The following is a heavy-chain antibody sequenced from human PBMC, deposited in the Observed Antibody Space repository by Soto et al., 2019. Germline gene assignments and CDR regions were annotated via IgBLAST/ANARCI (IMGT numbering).Heavy chain of an antibody. CDR3: ARGGIAARKGRWFDP. CDR1: GGSISDYY. CDR2: IHYSGST. Sequence: QVQLQESGPGLVKPSETLSLTCTVSGGSISDYYWSWIRQPPGKGLEWIGYIHYSGSTNYNPSLKSRVTISVNTSKNQFSLKLRSVTAADTAVYYCARGGIAARKGRWFDPWGQGTLVTVSS. V-gene: IGHV4-59*01. D-gene: IGHD6-6*01. J-gene: IGHJ5*02.